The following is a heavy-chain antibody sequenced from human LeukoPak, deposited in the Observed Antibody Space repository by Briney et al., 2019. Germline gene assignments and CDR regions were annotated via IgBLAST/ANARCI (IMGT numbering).Heavy chain of an antibody. CDR1: GFTFSSYS. D-gene: IGHD4-17*01. V-gene: IGHV3-21*01. Sequence: PGGSLRLSCAASGFTFSSYSMNWVRQAPGKGLEWVSSISSSSSYIYYADSVKGRFTISRDNAKNSLYLQMNSLRAEDTAVYYCARDSYYGDYLEELSWFDPWGQGTLVTVSS. CDR3: ARDSYYGDYLEELSWFDP. CDR2: ISSSSSYI. J-gene: IGHJ5*02.